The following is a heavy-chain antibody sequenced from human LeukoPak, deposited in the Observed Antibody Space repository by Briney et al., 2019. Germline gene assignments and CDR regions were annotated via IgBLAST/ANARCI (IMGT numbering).Heavy chain of an antibody. CDR1: GFTFSSYA. Sequence: GGSLRLSCAASGFTFSSYAMSWVRQAPGKGLEWVSAISGSGGSTYYADSVKGRFTISRDNSKNTLYLQMNSLRAEDTAVYYCAKDKGRIAVTGPLYDYWGQGTLVTVSS. D-gene: IGHD6-19*01. J-gene: IGHJ4*02. V-gene: IGHV3-23*01. CDR3: AKDKGRIAVTGPLYDY. CDR2: ISGSGGST.